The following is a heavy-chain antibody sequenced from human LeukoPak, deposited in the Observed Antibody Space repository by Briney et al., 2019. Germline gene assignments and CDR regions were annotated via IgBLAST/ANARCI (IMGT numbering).Heavy chain of an antibody. CDR2: IRSSGDNT. CDR3: AKDWYVMDV. Sequence: GGSLRLSCAASGFTFSSYAMNWVRQAPGKGLEWVSSIRSSGDNTYYADFVKGRFTISRDNSKNTVYLQMNSLRAEDTAVYYCAKDWYVMDVCGRGTTVTVSS. J-gene: IGHJ6*02. CDR1: GFTFSSYA. V-gene: IGHV3-23*01.